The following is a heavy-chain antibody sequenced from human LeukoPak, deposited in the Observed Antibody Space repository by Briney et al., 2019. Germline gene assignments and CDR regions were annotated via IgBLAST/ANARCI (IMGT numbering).Heavy chain of an antibody. V-gene: IGHV1-8*02. D-gene: IGHD6-19*01. Sequence: ASVKVSCKASGGTFSSYAINWVRQATGQGLEWMGWMDPNSGNTGYAQKFQGRVTMTRNTSISTAYMELSSLRSEDTAVYYCARGIAVAGTGFDYWGQGTLVTVSS. CDR1: GGTFSSYA. J-gene: IGHJ4*02. CDR2: MDPNSGNT. CDR3: ARGIAVAGTGFDY.